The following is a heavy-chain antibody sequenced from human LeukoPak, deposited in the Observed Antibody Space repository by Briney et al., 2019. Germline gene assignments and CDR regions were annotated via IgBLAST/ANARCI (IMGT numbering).Heavy chain of an antibody. CDR3: ARRFTGYSSGWYHDYFDY. D-gene: IGHD6-19*01. CDR1: GGSIINSNW. V-gene: IGHV4-4*02. CDR2: IDHSGST. J-gene: IGHJ4*02. Sequence: SGTLSLTCAVSGGSIINSNWWSWVRQPPGKGLEWIGEIDHSGSTSYNPSLKSRVTMSVDRSQNQFSLRLSTVTAADAAVYYCARRFTGYSSGWYHDYFDYWGQGTLVTVSS.